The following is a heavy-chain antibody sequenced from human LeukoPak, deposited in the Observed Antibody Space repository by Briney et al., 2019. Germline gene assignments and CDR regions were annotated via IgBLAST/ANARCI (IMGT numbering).Heavy chain of an antibody. CDR1: GFTLSTYW. D-gene: IGHD6-19*01. CDR3: GRGGAVASY. V-gene: IGHV3-7*01. Sequence: QTGGSLRLSCTASGFTLSTYWMSWFRQAPKKGLEWVANIKQDDSAKYYVGSVKGRFTISRDNAKNSVYLQMNSLRVEDTAVYYCGRGGAVASYWGQGTLVTVSS. J-gene: IGHJ4*02. CDR2: IKQDDSAK.